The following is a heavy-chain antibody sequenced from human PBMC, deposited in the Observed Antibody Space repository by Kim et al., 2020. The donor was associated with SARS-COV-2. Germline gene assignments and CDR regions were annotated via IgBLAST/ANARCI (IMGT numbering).Heavy chain of an antibody. CDR2: ISYDGSNK. J-gene: IGHJ6*02. D-gene: IGHD6-13*01. CDR1: GFTFSSYA. Sequence: GGSLRLSCAASGFTFSSYAMHWVRQAPGKGLEWVAVISYDGSNKYYADSVKGRFTISRDNSKNTLYLQMNSLRAEDTAVYYCARDLAALTHWGYYGMDVWGQGTTVTVSS. V-gene: IGHV3-30*04. CDR3: ARDLAALTHWGYYGMDV.